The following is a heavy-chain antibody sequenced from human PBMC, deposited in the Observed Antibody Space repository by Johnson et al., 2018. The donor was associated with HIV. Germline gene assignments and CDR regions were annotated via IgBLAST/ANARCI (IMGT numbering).Heavy chain of an antibody. J-gene: IGHJ3*02. Sequence: VQLVESGGGLVQPGGSLRLSCAASGFTFSSYAVQWVRQAPDKGLEWVAVISYDGSKKYYADSVRGRFTISRDNSKNTLYLQMNSLRAEDTAVYYCARVGSSGWYEMDAFDIWGQGTMVTVSS. CDR3: ARVGSSGWYEMDAFDI. D-gene: IGHD6-19*01. V-gene: IGHV3-30*14. CDR1: GFTFSSYA. CDR2: ISYDGSKK.